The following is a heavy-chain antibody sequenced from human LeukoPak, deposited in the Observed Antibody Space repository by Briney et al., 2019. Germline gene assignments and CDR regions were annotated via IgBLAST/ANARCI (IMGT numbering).Heavy chain of an antibody. D-gene: IGHD6-19*01. J-gene: IGHJ4*02. Sequence: SETLSLTCPVSGASVSTYYWSWMRQPPGRGREGIGYTYYSGSTKYNPSLTSRVNISLDTSKNQFSLKLNSVTAADTAVYYCGRSYNNGSYEDYWGQGTLVTASS. CDR1: GASVSTYY. V-gene: IGHV4-59*08. CDR2: TYYSGST. CDR3: GRSYNNGSYEDY.